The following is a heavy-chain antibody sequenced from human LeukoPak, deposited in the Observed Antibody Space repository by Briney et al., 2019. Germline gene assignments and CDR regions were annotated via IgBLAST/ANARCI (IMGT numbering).Heavy chain of an antibody. CDR3: ARDEGRDGYNSY. Sequence: SETLSLTCTVSGGSISSYYWSWIRQPPGKGLEWIGYIYYSGSTNYDPSLKSRVTISVDTSKNQFSLKLSSVTAADTAVYYCARDEGRDGYNSYWGQGTLVTVSS. CDR2: IYYSGST. CDR1: GGSISSYY. D-gene: IGHD5-24*01. V-gene: IGHV4-59*01. J-gene: IGHJ4*02.